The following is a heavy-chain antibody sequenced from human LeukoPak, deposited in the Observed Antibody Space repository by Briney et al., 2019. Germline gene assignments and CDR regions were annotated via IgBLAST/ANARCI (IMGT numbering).Heavy chain of an antibody. CDR3: AKDREQLVPGWYFDL. D-gene: IGHD6-13*01. J-gene: IGHJ2*01. V-gene: IGHV3-33*06. Sequence: LAGGSLRLSCAASGFTFSSYGMHWVRQAPGKGLEWVTVIWYDGSNKYYAHSVKGRFTISRDTSKNTLYLQMNSLRAEDTAVYYCAKDREQLVPGWYFDLWGRGTLVTVSS. CDR2: IWYDGSNK. CDR1: GFTFSSYG.